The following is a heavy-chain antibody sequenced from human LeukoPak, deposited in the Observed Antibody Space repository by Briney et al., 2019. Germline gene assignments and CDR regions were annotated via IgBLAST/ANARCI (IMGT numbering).Heavy chain of an antibody. CDR3: ARLRGVYDRSGLTAKYFDY. Sequence: GESLKISCKGSEYSFTSYWIGWVRQLPGKGLEWMGIMFPGDSDTRYSPSFQGQVTISADKSISTASLQWSSLKASDTAMYYCARLRGVYDRSGLTAKYFDYWGQGTLFTVSS. J-gene: IGHJ4*02. V-gene: IGHV5-51*01. CDR2: MFPGDSDT. CDR1: EYSFTSYW. D-gene: IGHD3-22*01.